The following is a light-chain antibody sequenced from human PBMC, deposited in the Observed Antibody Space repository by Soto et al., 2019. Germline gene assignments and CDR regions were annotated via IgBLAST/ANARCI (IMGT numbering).Light chain of an antibody. CDR1: SSNIGSNY. V-gene: IGLV1-47*01. J-gene: IGLJ1*01. CDR3: AAWDDSLSGPLYV. CDR2: RNN. Sequence: QLVLTQPPSASGTPGQRVTISCSGSSSNIGSNYVYWYQQLPGTAPKLLIYRNNQRPSGVPDRFSGSKSGTSASLAISGLRSEDEADYYCAAWDDSLSGPLYVFGTGTKPPS.